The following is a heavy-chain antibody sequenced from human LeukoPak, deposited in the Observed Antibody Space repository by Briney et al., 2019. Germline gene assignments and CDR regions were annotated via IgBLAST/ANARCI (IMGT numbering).Heavy chain of an antibody. J-gene: IGHJ4*02. D-gene: IGHD4-17*01. CDR1: GDSTNTYF. V-gene: IGHV4-59*01. CDR2: IYYTGTT. Sequence: PSETLSLTCTTSGDSTNTYFWSWIRQPPGKGLEWIGYIYYTGTTNYNPSLKSRVTISVDTSKNQFSLRLSSVTAADTAVYYCASKSSDHGELRFDYWGQGTLVTVSS. CDR3: ASKSSDHGELRFDY.